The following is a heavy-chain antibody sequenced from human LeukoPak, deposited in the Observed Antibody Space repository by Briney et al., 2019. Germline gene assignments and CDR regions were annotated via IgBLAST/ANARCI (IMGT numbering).Heavy chain of an antibody. CDR3: ARDGGYYYDSSGPNGAGAFDI. J-gene: IGHJ3*02. CDR1: GGTFSSYA. V-gene: IGHV1-69*13. D-gene: IGHD3-22*01. CDR2: IIPIFGTA. Sequence: SVKVSCKASGGTFSSYAISWVRQAPGQGLEWMGGIIPIFGTANYAQKFQGRVTITADESTSTAYMELSSLRSEDTAVYYCARDGGYYYDSSGPNGAGAFDIWGQGTMVTVSS.